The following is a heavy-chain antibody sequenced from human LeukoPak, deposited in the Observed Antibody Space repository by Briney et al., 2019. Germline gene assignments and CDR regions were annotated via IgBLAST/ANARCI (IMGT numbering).Heavy chain of an antibody. CDR1: GFTSSSYA. D-gene: IGHD3-22*01. CDR3: AKVGTYYYDSSGYYWLDY. Sequence: GGSLRLSCAASGFTSSSYAMSWVRQAPGKGLEWVSAISGSGGSTYYADSVKGRFTISRDNSKNTLYLQMNSLRAEDTAVYYCAKVGTYYYDSSGYYWLDYWGQGTLVTVSS. J-gene: IGHJ4*02. V-gene: IGHV3-23*01. CDR2: ISGSGGST.